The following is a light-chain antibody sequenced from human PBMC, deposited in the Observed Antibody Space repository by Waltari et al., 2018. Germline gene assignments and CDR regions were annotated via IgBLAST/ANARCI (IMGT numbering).Light chain of an antibody. CDR1: QSVLYSSNNKNY. Sequence: DIVMTQSPDSLAVSLGERATINCNSSQSVLYSSNNKNYFAWYQQKPGQPPKLLISWVSVRESGVPDRFSGSGSATDFTLTISSLQAEDVAVYYCQQYYTTPYTFGQGTKLDIK. CDR3: QQYYTTPYT. J-gene: IGKJ2*01. V-gene: IGKV4-1*01. CDR2: WVS.